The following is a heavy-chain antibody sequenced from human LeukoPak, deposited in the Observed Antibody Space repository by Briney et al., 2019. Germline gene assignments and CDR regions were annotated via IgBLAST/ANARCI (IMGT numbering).Heavy chain of an antibody. V-gene: IGHV3-30*18. Sequence: PGGSLRLSCAASGFTFSSYGMHWVRQAPGKGLEWVAVISYYGSNKYYADSVKGRFTISRDNSKNTLYLQMNSLRAEDTAVYYCVKDRSPLRFLEWTVDYWGQGTLVTVSS. CDR2: ISYYGSNK. D-gene: IGHD3-3*01. CDR1: GFTFSSYG. J-gene: IGHJ4*02. CDR3: VKDRSPLRFLEWTVDY.